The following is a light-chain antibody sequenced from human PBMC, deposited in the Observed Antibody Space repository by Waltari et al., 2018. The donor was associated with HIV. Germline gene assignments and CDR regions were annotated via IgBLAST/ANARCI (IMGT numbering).Light chain of an antibody. CDR2: EVS. Sequence: QSSLTQPASVSESPGQSIAISCTGTSSYVGGYNYVSWYQQHPGKAPKLKIYEVSNRPSGVSNRFSGSKSGNTASLTISGLQAEDEADYYCSSYTSSSTLVFGGGTELTVL. CDR1: SSYVGGYNY. V-gene: IGLV2-14*01. CDR3: SSYTSSSTLV. J-gene: IGLJ2*01.